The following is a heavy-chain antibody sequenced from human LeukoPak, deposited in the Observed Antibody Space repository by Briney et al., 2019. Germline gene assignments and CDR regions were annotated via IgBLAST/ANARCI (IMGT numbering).Heavy chain of an antibody. D-gene: IGHD1-26*01. CDR2: ISGSGGNT. V-gene: IGHV3-23*01. J-gene: IGHJ4*02. Sequence: PGGSLRLSCAASGFTFSSYAMTWVRQAPGKGLEWVSGISGSGGNTYYADSVKGRFTISRDNSKNTLYLQMNSLRAEDTAVYYCAKDLTHSGSSFDYWGQGTLVTVSS. CDR1: GFTFSSYA. CDR3: AKDLTHSGSSFDY.